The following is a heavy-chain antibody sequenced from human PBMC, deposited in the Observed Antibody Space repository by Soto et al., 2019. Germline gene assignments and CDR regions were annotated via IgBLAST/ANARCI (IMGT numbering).Heavy chain of an antibody. D-gene: IGHD6-13*01. CDR1: GLTFNIYT. CDR2: IVARGINT. CDR3: AKDLRGPEAGTWYFDL. V-gene: IGHV3-23*01. J-gene: IGHJ2*01. Sequence: EVQLLESGGGLVQPGGSLRLACEASGLTFNIYTMGWVRQAPGKGLEWVSAIVARGINTYYADSVKGRFTISRDNSKDTNYLQRPSLRAEDTAVYYCAKDLRGPEAGTWYFDLWGRGTVVAVSS.